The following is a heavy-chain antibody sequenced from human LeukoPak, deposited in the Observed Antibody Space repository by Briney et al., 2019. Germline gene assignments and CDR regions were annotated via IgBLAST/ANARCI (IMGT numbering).Heavy chain of an antibody. CDR1: GGSFSGYY. Sequence: ETLSLTCAVYGGSFSGYYWSWIRQAPGKGLEWVSVIYSGGSTYYADSVKGRFTISRDNSKNTLYLQMNSLRAEDTAVYYCARAYDSSGYYGAYYFDYWGQGTLVTVSS. V-gene: IGHV3-53*01. J-gene: IGHJ4*02. CDR3: ARAYDSSGYYGAYYFDY. CDR2: IYSGGST. D-gene: IGHD3-22*01.